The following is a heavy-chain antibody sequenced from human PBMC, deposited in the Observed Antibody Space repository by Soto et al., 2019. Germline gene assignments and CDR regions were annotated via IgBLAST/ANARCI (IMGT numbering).Heavy chain of an antibody. CDR3: IRGSVYNWRGDY. V-gene: IGHV3-74*01. Sequence: EVQLVESGGGLVQPGGSLRLSCAASGFTFSNYWMHWVRQAPGKGLVWVSRINSDGSTTGNADSVKGRFTISRDNAKNTLYLQMNSLRAEDTAVYYCIRGSVYNWRGDYWGQGTLVTVSS. D-gene: IGHD1-20*01. CDR2: INSDGSTT. CDR1: GFTFSNYW. J-gene: IGHJ4*02.